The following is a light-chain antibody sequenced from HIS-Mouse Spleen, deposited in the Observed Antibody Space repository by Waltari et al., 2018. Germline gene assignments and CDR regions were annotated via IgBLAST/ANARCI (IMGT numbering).Light chain of an antibody. CDR2: EVS. Sequence: QSALTQPPSASGSPGQSVTISCTGTSSDVGGYNFVSWYPRHPGKAPKLMIYEVSTRPSGFPDPFSGSKSGTTASLTVSGLQAEDEADYYCSSYAGSNNLVFGGGTKLTVL. CDR3: SSYAGSNNLV. V-gene: IGLV2-8*01. J-gene: IGLJ3*02. CDR1: SSDVGGYNF.